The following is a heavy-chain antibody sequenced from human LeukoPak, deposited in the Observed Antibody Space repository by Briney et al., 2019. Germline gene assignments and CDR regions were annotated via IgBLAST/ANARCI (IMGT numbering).Heavy chain of an antibody. CDR2: IIPIFGTA. J-gene: IGHJ4*02. D-gene: IGHD5-18*01. CDR1: GGTFSSYA. V-gene: IGHV1-69*06. CDR3: ARGMAEAAMVTAY. Sequence: ASVKVSCKASGGTFSSYAISWVRQAPGQGLEWMGGIIPIFGTANYAQKFQGRVTITADKSTSTAYMELSSLRPEDTAVYYCARGMAEAAMVTAYWGQGTLVTVSS.